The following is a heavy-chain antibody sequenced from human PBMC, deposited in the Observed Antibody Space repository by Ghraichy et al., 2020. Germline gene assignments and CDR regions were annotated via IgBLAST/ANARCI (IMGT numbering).Heavy chain of an antibody. Sequence: SETLSLTCTVSGGSISSYYWSWIRQPPGKGLEWIGYIYYSGSTNYNPSLKSRVTISVDTSKNQFSLKLSFVTAADTAVYYCARHDYGDYVFDYWGQGTLVTVSS. J-gene: IGHJ4*02. V-gene: IGHV4-59*08. CDR1: GGSISSYY. CDR2: IYYSGST. D-gene: IGHD4-17*01. CDR3: ARHDYGDYVFDY.